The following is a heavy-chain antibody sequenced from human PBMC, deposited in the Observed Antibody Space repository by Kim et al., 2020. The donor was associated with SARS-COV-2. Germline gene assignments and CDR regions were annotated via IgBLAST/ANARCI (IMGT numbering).Heavy chain of an antibody. D-gene: IGHD3-16*02. CDR3: ARDRVWGSYRFDY. Sequence: YADSVKGRFTISRDNSKNTLYLQMNSLRTEDMAVYYCARDRVWGSYRFDYWGQGTLVTVSS. J-gene: IGHJ4*02. V-gene: IGHV3-30*01.